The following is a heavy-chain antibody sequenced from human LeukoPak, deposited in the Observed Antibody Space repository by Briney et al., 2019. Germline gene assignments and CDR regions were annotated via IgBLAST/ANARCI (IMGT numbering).Heavy chain of an antibody. V-gene: IGHV1-2*02. J-gene: IGHJ5*02. D-gene: IGHD2-2*01. CDR3: ARGMGVQVPAATWFDP. Sequence: ASVKASCKATGYTFIAYYMHWVRQAPGQGLEWMGWINPNSGGTNYAQKFQGRVTMTRDTSISTAYMDLSRLRSDDTAVYYCARGMGVQVPAATWFDPWGQGTLVTVSS. CDR2: INPNSGGT. CDR1: GYTFIAYY.